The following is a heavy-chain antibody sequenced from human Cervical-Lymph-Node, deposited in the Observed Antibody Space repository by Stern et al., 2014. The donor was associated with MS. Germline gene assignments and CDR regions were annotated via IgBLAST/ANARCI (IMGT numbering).Heavy chain of an antibody. D-gene: IGHD3-16*01. Sequence: VQLVESGAEVKKSGTSVKVSCKASGGTLRSYVITWARQASGQGPEWMGEISPIFGTATYGQKCQGRVTLTADEYTSTVYMELSSLRSEDTAVYYCARNVGDTTLGHWGQGSQVIVSS. V-gene: IGHV1-69*01. CDR1: GGTLRSYV. CDR2: ISPIFGTA. CDR3: ARNVGDTTLGH. J-gene: IGHJ4*02.